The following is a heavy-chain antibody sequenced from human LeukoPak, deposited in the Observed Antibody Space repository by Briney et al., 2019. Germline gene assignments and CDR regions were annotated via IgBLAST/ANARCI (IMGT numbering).Heavy chain of an antibody. J-gene: IGHJ4*02. V-gene: IGHV3-30*02. Sequence: GGSLRLSCAASGFTFSSYGMHWVRQAPGKGLEWVAFIRYDGSNKYYADSVKGRFTISRDNSKNTLYLQMNSLRAEDTAVYYCAKAVEYSSSSIDYWGQGTLVTVSS. CDR2: IRYDGSNK. D-gene: IGHD6-6*01. CDR3: AKAVEYSSSSIDY. CDR1: GFTFSSYG.